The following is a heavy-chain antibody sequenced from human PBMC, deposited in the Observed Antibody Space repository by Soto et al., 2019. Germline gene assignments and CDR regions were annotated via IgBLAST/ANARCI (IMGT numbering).Heavy chain of an antibody. CDR3: ARDPRRYGDYYYYYLDG. V-gene: IGHV1-46*03. D-gene: IGHD4-17*01. CDR2: INPSGGST. J-gene: IGHJ6*03. Sequence: ASVKVSCKASGYTFTSYYMHWVRQAPGQGLEWMGIINPSGGSTSYAQKFQGRVTMTRDTSTSTVYMELSGLRSEDTAVYYCARDPRRYGDYYYYYLDGWGKGTTVTVSS. CDR1: GYTFTSYY.